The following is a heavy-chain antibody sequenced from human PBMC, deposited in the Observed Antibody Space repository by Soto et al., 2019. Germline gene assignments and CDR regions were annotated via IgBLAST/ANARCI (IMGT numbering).Heavy chain of an antibody. D-gene: IGHD4-17*01. CDR3: ATWRLREHAYDI. CDR1: GLTVTGKKY. Sequence: DVQLVESGGGLIQPGGSLRLSCEASGLTVTGKKYVAWVRQAPGKGLEWVSGVYDTDGIYYADSVKGRFTSSRDNSKTIVYLEMNSLTPDDTAVYYCATWRLREHAYDIWGLGTTVTFSS. CDR2: VYDTDGI. V-gene: IGHV3-53*01. J-gene: IGHJ3*02.